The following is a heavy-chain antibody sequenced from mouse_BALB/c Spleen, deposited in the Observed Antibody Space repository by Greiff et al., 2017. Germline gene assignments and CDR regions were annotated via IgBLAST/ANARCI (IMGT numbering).Heavy chain of an antibody. CDR1: GFSLTGYG. CDR3: ARAYGYDGGPYAMDY. V-gene: IGHV2-6-7*01. D-gene: IGHD2-2*01. Sequence: VQRVESGPGLVAPSQSLSITCTVSGFSLTGYGVNWVRQPPGKGLEWLGMIWGDGSTDYNSALKSRLSISKDNSKSQVFLKMNSLQTDDTARYYCARAYGYDGGPYAMDYWGQGTSVTVSS. J-gene: IGHJ4*01. CDR2: IWGDGST.